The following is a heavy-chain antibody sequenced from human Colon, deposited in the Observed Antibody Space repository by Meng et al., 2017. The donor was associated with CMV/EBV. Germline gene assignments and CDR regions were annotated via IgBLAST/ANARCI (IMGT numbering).Heavy chain of an antibody. V-gene: IGHV3-23*03. J-gene: IGHJ5*02. CDR3: AKGNNWNADSWFDH. CDR1: GVTGSREA. D-gene: IGHD1-1*01. CDR2: IYSGGSST. Sequence: ASGVTGSREARGGVRQATGKEREWVSVIYSGGSSTYYADSVKGRFTIPRDNSKNTLYLQMNSLRAEDTAVYYCAKGNNWNADSWFDHWGQGTLVTVSS.